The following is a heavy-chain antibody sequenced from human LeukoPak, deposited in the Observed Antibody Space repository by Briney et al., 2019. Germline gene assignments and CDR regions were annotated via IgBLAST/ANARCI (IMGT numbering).Heavy chain of an antibody. Sequence: SETLSLTCIASGDSINTNAYYWGWIRQPPGKGLEWIGSIYYTGSTYYNPSLKSRVTISVDTSKNQFSLKLTSVTAADTAMYYCACHYDILTGYEYWGQGTLVTVSS. J-gene: IGHJ4*02. CDR1: GDSINTNAYY. CDR3: ACHYDILTGYEY. V-gene: IGHV4-39*01. D-gene: IGHD3-9*01. CDR2: IYYTGST.